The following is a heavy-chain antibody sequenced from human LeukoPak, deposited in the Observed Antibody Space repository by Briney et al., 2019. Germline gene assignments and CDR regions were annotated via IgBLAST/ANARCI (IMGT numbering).Heavy chain of an antibody. CDR3: ARGPGLIFGDWFDY. D-gene: IGHD3-16*01. CDR2: INPNSGGT. Sequence: ASVKVSCKASGYTFTGYYMHWVRQAPGQGLEWMGWINPNSGGTNYAQKFQGRVNMTRDTSISTAYMELSRLRSDDTAVYYCARGPGLIFGDWFDYWGQGTLVTVSS. V-gene: IGHV1-2*02. CDR1: GYTFTGYY. J-gene: IGHJ4*02.